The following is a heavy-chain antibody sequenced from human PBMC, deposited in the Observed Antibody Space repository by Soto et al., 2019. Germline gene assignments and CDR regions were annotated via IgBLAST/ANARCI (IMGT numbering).Heavy chain of an antibody. V-gene: IGHV4-39*07. CDR3: ARDRLRGYDDSGFYF. Sequence: PSETLSLTCNVSGASISSYNYWGWFRQPPGKGLEWIGSIIYSGDIMYNPSLQSRLTLFVDTSKNQFSLKSDDTAMYYCARDRLRGYDDSGFYFWGQGTPVTVSS. CDR2: IIYSGDI. J-gene: IGHJ4*02. CDR1: GASISSYNY. D-gene: IGHD3-9*01.